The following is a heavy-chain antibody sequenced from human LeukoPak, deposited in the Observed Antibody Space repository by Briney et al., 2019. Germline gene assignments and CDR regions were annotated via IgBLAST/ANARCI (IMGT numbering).Heavy chain of an antibody. CDR2: IRYDGSNK. CDR3: ARAIRL. D-gene: IGHD1-1*01. J-gene: IGHJ4*02. CDR1: GFTFSSYG. Sequence: GGSLRLSCAASGFTFSSYGMHWVRQAPGKGLEWVAFIRYDGSNKYYADSVKGRFTISRDNAKNSVYLQMNSLRAEDTGIYYCARAIRLWGQGTLVTVSS. V-gene: IGHV3-30*02.